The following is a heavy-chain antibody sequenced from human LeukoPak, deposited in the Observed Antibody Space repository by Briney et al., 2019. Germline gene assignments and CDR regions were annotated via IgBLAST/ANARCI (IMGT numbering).Heavy chain of an antibody. CDR2: IYYSGST. Sequence: SETLSLTCTVSGGSISSYYWSWIRQPPGKELEWIGYIYYSGSTNYNPSLKSRVTISVDTSKNQFSLKLSSVTAADTAVYYCARDSYSTPPYYYYGMDVWGQGTTVTVSS. CDR1: GGSISSYY. D-gene: IGHD6-13*01. V-gene: IGHV4-59*01. J-gene: IGHJ6*02. CDR3: ARDSYSTPPYYYYGMDV.